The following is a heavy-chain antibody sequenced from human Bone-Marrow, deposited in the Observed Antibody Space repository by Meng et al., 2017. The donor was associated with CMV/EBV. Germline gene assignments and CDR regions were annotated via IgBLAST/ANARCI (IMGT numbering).Heavy chain of an antibody. V-gene: IGHV3-7*04. CDR2: IKQDGSAE. Sequence: GESLKISCAASGFTFSRYWMSWVRQAPGKGLEWVANIKQDGSAEEYVDSVKGRFIISRDNGKNSLYLQVNNLRVEDTAVYYCARALNYYYGMDVWGQGTTVTVSS. CDR3: ARALNYYYGMDV. J-gene: IGHJ6*02. CDR1: GFTFSRYW.